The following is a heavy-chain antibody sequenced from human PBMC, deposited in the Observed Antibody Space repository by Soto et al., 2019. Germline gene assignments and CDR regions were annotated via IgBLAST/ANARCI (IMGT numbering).Heavy chain of an antibody. V-gene: IGHV4-39*01. D-gene: IGHD3-3*01. Sequence: QLQLQESGPGLVKPSETLSLTCTVSGGSISSSSYYWGWIRQPPGKGLEWIGSIYYSGSTYYNPXXXXXXXXXXXXXXXXXXXXXXXXXXADTAVYYCCGLRLTPGPDLWGRGTLVTVSS. J-gene: IGHJ2*01. CDR3: CGLRLTPGPDL. CDR1: GGSISSSSYY. CDR2: IYYSGST.